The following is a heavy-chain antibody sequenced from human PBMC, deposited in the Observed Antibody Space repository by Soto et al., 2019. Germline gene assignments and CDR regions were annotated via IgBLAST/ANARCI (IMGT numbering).Heavy chain of an antibody. CDR2: IYYSGST. D-gene: IGHD1-26*01. CDR1: GGSIISGGYY. Sequence: SETLSLTCTVSGGSIISGGYYWILIRQHPGKGLEWIGYIYYSGSTYYNPSLKSRVTISVDTSKNQFSLKLSSVTAADTAVYYCARDIGGLDYWGQGTLVTVSS. J-gene: IGHJ4*02. CDR3: ARDIGGLDY. V-gene: IGHV4-31*03.